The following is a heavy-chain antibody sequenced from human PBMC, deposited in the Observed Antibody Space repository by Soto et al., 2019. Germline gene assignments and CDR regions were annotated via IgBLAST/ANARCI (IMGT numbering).Heavy chain of an antibody. CDR1: GFTFSSYS. CDR3: ARDPINSWGSYRYPYYFDY. V-gene: IGHV3-48*01. CDR2: ISSSSSTI. Sequence: GGSLRLSCAASGFTFSSYSMNWVRQAPGKGLEWVSYISSSSSTIYYADSVKGRFTISRDNAKNSLYLQMNSLRAEDTAVYYCARDPINSWGSYRYPYYFDYWGQGTLVTVSS. D-gene: IGHD3-16*02. J-gene: IGHJ4*02.